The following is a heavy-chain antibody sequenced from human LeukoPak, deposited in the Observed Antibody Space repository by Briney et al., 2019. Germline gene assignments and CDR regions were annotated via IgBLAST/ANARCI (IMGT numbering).Heavy chain of an antibody. Sequence: GGSLRLSCAASGFTFRTYSMNWVRQAPGKGLEWVSFISSSSNYIHYADSVKGRFTISRDNAQNSLYLQMDSLRAEDAAVYYCAKDMDREYYDILTGYYNKFDYWGQGTLVTVSS. CDR2: ISSSSNYI. D-gene: IGHD3-9*01. CDR1: GFTFRTYS. J-gene: IGHJ4*02. V-gene: IGHV3-21*04. CDR3: AKDMDREYYDILTGYYNKFDY.